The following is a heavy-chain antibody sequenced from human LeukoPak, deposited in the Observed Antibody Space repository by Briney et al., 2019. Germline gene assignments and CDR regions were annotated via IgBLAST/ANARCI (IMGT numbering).Heavy chain of an antibody. CDR3: ARGDDFWGERNAFDI. D-gene: IGHD3-3*01. CDR1: GFTFSSYT. Sequence: GGSLRLSCTASGFTFSSYTMNWVRQAPGKGLEWVSAISTTSIHIYHADSVKGRFTISRDNAKNSVSLQMNSLRAEDTAVYYCARGDDFWGERNAFDIWGQGTMVTVSS. V-gene: IGHV3-21*01. J-gene: IGHJ3*02. CDR2: ISTTSIHI.